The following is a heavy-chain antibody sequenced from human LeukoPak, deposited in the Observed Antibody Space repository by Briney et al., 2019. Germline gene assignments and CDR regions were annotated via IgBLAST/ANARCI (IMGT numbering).Heavy chain of an antibody. V-gene: IGHV1-18*01. CDR3: ARGRSRYYHDTSGPYYFDF. D-gene: IGHD3-22*01. CDR2: ISAYNGNT. J-gene: IGHJ4*02. Sequence: GASVKVSCKASGYTFSTYGISWVRQAPGQGLGGRGWISAYNGNTNYAQKLQGRVSMTTDTSPSTAYMELRSLRSDDTAIYYCARGRSRYYHDTSGPYYFDFWGQGTLVTVSS. CDR1: GYTFSTYG.